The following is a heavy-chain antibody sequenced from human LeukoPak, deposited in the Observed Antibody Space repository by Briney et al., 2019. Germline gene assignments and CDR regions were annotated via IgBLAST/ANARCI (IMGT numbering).Heavy chain of an antibody. CDR1: GGSISSSSYY. CDR3: ASNTMVRGVIGAFDI. J-gene: IGHJ3*02. CDR2: INYSGST. D-gene: IGHD3-10*01. Sequence: SETLSLTCTVSGGSISSSSYYWGWIRQPPGKGLEWIGSINYSGSTYYNPSLKSRVTISVDTSKNQFSLKLSSVTAADTAVYYCASNTMVRGVIGAFDIWGQGTMVTVSS. V-gene: IGHV4-39*01.